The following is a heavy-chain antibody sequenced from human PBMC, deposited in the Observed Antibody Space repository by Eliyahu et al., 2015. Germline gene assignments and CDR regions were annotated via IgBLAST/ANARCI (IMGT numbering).Heavy chain of an antibody. Sequence: QVQLVQSGAEVKKPGSSVKVSCKASGGTFXSYAXXXGRQAPGQGLEWMGGIIPIFGTANYAQKFQGRVTITADESTSTAYMELSSLRSEDTAVYYCARDDLRDIVVVPPNHYSYFDYWGQGTLVTVSS. D-gene: IGHD2-2*01. CDR3: ARDDLRDIVVVPPNHYSYFDY. V-gene: IGHV1-69*01. CDR2: IIPIFGTA. CDR1: GGTFXSYA. J-gene: IGHJ4*02.